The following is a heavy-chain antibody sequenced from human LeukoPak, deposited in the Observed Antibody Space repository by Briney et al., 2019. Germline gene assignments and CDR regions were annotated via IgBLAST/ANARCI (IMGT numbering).Heavy chain of an antibody. CDR1: GFTLSTYA. Sequence: HPGGSLRLSCAASGFTLSTYARSWVRLAPGKGLEWVSGISGSGGSTYYADSVKGRFTSSRDNSNNTLYVQMNSLRVEDTAVYYCAKSGGLSGSGRLAMDVWGQGTTVTVSS. CDR3: AKSGGLSGSGRLAMDV. V-gene: IGHV3-23*01. D-gene: IGHD3-10*01. CDR2: ISGSGGST. J-gene: IGHJ6*02.